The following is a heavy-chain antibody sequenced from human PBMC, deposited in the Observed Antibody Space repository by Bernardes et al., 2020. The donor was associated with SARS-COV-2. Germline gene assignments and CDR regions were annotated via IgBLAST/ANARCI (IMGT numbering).Heavy chain of an antibody. J-gene: IGHJ3*02. CDR3: TSELYDSSGYFGSFDI. CDR1: GFSLSNHY. D-gene: IGHD3-22*01. CDR2: VRNKRKRYTT. Sequence: GGSLSPSRATSGFSLSNHYVDWVRPAPGKGLEWIAQVRNKRKRYTTEYAASVKGRFTISRDDSKNSLYLQMNSLKAEDTALYYCTSELYDSSGYFGSFDIWSPGTMVTVSS. V-gene: IGHV3-72*01.